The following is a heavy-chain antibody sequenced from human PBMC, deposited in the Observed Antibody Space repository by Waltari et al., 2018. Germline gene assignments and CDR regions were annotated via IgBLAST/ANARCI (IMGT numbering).Heavy chain of an antibody. J-gene: IGHJ4*02. D-gene: IGHD3-9*01. Sequence: VQLVQSGAEVKKPGSSVKVSCKASGGTFSSYAISWVRQAPGQGLEWMGGIIPIFGTANYAQKFQGRVTITTDESTSTAYMELSSLRSEDTAVYYCAREKTYYDILTGYHPSWGTETYYFDYWGQGTLVTVSS. V-gene: IGHV1-69*05. CDR2: IIPIFGTA. CDR3: AREKTYYDILTGYHPSWGTETYYFDY. CDR1: GGTFSSYA.